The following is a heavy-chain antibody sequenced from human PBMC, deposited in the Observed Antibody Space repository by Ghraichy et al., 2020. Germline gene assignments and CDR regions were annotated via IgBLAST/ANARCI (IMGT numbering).Heavy chain of an antibody. V-gene: IGHV3-9*01. D-gene: IGHD1-14*01. J-gene: IGHJ4*02. CDR1: GFTFDDYA. CDR3: AKDMRPDFYGNFDY. Sequence: GGSLRLSCAASGFTFDDYAMHWVRQAPGKGLEWVSGISWNSGSIGYADSVKGRFTISRDNAKNSLYLQMNSLRAEDTALYYCAKDMRPDFYGNFDYWGQGTLVTVSS. CDR2: ISWNSGSI.